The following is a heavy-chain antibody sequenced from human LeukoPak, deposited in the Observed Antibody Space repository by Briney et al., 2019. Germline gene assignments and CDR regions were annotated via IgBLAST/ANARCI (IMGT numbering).Heavy chain of an antibody. Sequence: PSETLSLTCAVYGGSFSGYYWSWIRQPPGKGLEWIGEINHSGSTNYNPSLKSRVTISVDTSKNQFSLKLSSVTAADTAVYYCARGETNSGYDYWIPGHDYWGQGTLVTVSS. CDR1: GGSFSGYY. V-gene: IGHV4-34*01. CDR2: INHSGST. J-gene: IGHJ4*02. CDR3: ARGETNSGYDYWIPGHDY. D-gene: IGHD5-12*01.